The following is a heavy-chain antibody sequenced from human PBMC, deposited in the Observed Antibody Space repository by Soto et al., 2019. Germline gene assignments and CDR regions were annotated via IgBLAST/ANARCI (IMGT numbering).Heavy chain of an antibody. V-gene: IGHV4-31*03. CDR2: IYYSGNT. CDR1: GDSSSGGYY. D-gene: IGHD3-22*01. J-gene: IGHJ4*02. Sequence: SETLSLTCTVSGDSSSGGYYWSWIRQHPGKGLEWIGYIYYSGNTYYNPSLKSRVTISEDTSKNQFSLKLSSVTAADTAVYYCARATYYYDSSGYSDRVLDYWGQGTLVTVS. CDR3: ARATYYYDSSGYSDRVLDY.